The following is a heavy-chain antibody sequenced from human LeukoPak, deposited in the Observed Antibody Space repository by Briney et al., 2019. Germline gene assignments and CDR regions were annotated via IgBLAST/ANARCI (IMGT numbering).Heavy chain of an antibody. CDR2: INPNSGGT. J-gene: IGHJ6*03. Sequence: GASVKVSCKASGYTFTGYYMHWVRQASGQGLEWMGWINPNSGGTNYAQKFQGRVTMTRDTSISTAYMELSRLRSDDTAVYYCARGVGATRGPVPYYYYYYMDVWGKGTTVTVSS. V-gene: IGHV1-2*02. CDR3: ARGVGATRGPVPYYYYYYMDV. D-gene: IGHD1-26*01. CDR1: GYTFTGYY.